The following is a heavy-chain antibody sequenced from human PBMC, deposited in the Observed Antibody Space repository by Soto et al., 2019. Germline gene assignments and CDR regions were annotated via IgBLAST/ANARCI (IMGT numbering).Heavy chain of an antibody. D-gene: IGHD2-8*01. Sequence: QVQLVQSGAEVKIPGSSVKVSCKASGGTFSTYVITWVRQAPGQGLEWMGGIIPVFATTNYAQKFHGRVSLSADESTNTAYMELTSLRSDDTAVYYCARARGMGGMDVWGQGTTVTVSS. CDR2: IIPVFATT. J-gene: IGHJ6*02. V-gene: IGHV1-69*12. CDR1: GGTFSTYV. CDR3: ARARGMGGMDV.